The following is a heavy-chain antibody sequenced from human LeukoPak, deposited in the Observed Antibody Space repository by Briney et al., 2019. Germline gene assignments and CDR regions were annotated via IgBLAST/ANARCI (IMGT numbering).Heavy chain of an antibody. CDR1: GFTFDDYA. CDR2: ISWRSGSG. V-gene: IGHV3-9*01. J-gene: IGHJ4*02. Sequence: GGSLRLSCVASGFTFDDYAMHWVRQAPGKGLEWVSGISWRSGSGGYADSVKGRFTISRDKAKTSLYLQMNSLRAEATALYCCEKDLPFRGSSWYDLSFDHWGEGTLVTVSS. D-gene: IGHD6-13*01. CDR3: EKDLPFRGSSWYDLSFDH.